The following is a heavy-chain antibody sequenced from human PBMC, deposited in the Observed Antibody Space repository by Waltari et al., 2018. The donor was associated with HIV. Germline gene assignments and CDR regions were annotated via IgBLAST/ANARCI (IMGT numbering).Heavy chain of an antibody. CDR3: ARGGMVVAATLGGNYLDY. Sequence: QVQLVQSGAEVKKPGSSVKVSCKASGGTFSSYAISWVRQAPGQGLEWMGRIIPILGIANYAQKFQGRVTITADKSTSTAYMELSSLRSEDTAVYYCARGGMVVAATLGGNYLDYWGQGTLVTVSS. CDR1: GGTFSSYA. CDR2: IIPILGIA. V-gene: IGHV1-69*04. D-gene: IGHD2-15*01. J-gene: IGHJ4*02.